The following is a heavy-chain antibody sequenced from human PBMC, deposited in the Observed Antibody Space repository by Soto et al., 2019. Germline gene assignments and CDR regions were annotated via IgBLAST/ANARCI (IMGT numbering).Heavy chain of an antibody. CDR1: GYTFTNYY. J-gene: IGHJ4*02. CDR3: AREDAVVGDTSAFDY. D-gene: IGHD1-26*01. V-gene: IGHV1-46*01. CDR2: IHYSGATP. Sequence: ASVKVSCKASGYTFTNYYMHWVRQAPGQGLEWMGVIHYSGATPTYAQKFQGRVTMARDTSTSTVYVELSSLRAEDTAVYYCAREDAVVGDTSAFDYWGQGTLVTVSS.